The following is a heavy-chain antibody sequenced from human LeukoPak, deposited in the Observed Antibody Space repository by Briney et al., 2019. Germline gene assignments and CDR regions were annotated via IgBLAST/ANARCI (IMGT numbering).Heavy chain of an antibody. Sequence: SETLSLTCTVSGGSISSSSYYWGWIRQPPGKGLEWIGSIYYSGSTYYNPSLKSRVTISVDTSKNQFSLKLSSVTAADPAVYYCARVRWELRWFDPWGQGTLVTVSS. D-gene: IGHD1-26*01. CDR3: ARVRWELRWFDP. J-gene: IGHJ5*02. CDR1: GGSISSSSYY. V-gene: IGHV4-39*07. CDR2: IYYSGST.